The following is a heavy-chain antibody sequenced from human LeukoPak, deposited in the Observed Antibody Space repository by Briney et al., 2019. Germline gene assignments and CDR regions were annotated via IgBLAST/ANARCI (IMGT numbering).Heavy chain of an antibody. CDR3: ARGRLYYDSSGTTRGENDY. CDR1: GGSISSYY. CDR2: IYYSGST. D-gene: IGHD3-22*01. V-gene: IGHV4-59*01. Sequence: SETLSLTCTVSGGSISSYYWSWIRQPPGKGLEWIGYIYYSGSTNYNPSLKSRVTISVDTSKNQFSLKLSSVIAADTAVYYCARGRLYYDSSGTTRGENDYWGQGTLVTVSS. J-gene: IGHJ4*02.